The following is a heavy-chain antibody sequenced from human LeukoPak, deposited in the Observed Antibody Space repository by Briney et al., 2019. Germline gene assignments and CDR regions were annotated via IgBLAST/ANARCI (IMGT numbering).Heavy chain of an antibody. Sequence: SETLSLTCAVSGYSISSGYYWGWFRQPPGKGLEWIGSIYHIGSTYYNPSLKSRVTISVDTSKNQFSLKLSSVTAADTAVYYCARGAYYDSSGYYWVLFDYWGQGTLVTVSS. CDR2: IYHIGST. D-gene: IGHD3-22*01. CDR3: ARGAYYDSSGYYWVLFDY. V-gene: IGHV4-38-2*01. J-gene: IGHJ4*02. CDR1: GYSISSGYY.